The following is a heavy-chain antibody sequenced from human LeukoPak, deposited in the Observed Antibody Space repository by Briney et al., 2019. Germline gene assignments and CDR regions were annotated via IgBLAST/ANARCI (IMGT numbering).Heavy chain of an antibody. D-gene: IGHD3-22*01. V-gene: IGHV3-15*01. CDR1: GFTFSNAW. Sequence: PGGSLRLSCAASGFTFSNAWMSSVRQAPGKGLEWVGRIKSKTDGRTTDYAAPVKGRFTISRDDSKNTLYLQMNSLRTEDTAVYYCTTATSTMIAPYFDYWGQGTLVTVSS. CDR2: IKSKTDGRTT. J-gene: IGHJ4*02. CDR3: TTATSTMIAPYFDY.